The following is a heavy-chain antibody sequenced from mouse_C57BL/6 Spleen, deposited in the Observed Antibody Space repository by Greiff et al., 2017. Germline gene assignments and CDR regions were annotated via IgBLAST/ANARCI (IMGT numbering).Heavy chain of an antibody. CDR2: IYPRDGST. CDR3: AIVHSGSSLAY. Sequence: VQLVESGPELVKPGASVKLSCKASGYTFTSYDINWVKQRPGQGLEWIGWIYPRDGSTKYNEKFKGKATLTVDTSSSTAYMELHSLTSEDSAVYFCAIVHSGSSLAYWGQGTLVTVSA. D-gene: IGHD1-1*01. V-gene: IGHV1-85*01. CDR1: GYTFTSYD. J-gene: IGHJ3*01.